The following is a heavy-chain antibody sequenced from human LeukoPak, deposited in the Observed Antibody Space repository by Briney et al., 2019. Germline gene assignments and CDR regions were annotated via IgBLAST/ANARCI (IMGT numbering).Heavy chain of an antibody. J-gene: IGHJ6*03. CDR3: ARGMVVVVVAATHYYMDV. V-gene: IGHV1-69*01. Sequence: GSSVKVFCKASGGTFSSYAISWVRQAPGPGLEWMGGIIPIFGTANYAQKFQGRVTITADESTSTAYMELSSLRSEDTAVYYCARGMVVVVVAATHYYMDVWGKGTTVTVSS. CDR1: GGTFSSYA. CDR2: IIPIFGTA. D-gene: IGHD2-15*01.